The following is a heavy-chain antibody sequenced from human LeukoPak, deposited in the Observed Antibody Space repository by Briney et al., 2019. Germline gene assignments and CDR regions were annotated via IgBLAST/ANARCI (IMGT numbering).Heavy chain of an antibody. D-gene: IGHD2/OR15-2a*01. CDR2: IYSGGST. CDR3: AREILPSYAFDI. J-gene: IGHJ3*02. CDR1: GFTVSSNF. Sequence: GGSLRLSCAASGFTVSSNFLSWVRQAPGKGLEWVSVIYSGGSTYYTDSVKGRFTISRDISKKTLYLQMNSLRAEDTAVYYCAREILPSYAFDIWGQGTLVTVSS. V-gene: IGHV3-66*01.